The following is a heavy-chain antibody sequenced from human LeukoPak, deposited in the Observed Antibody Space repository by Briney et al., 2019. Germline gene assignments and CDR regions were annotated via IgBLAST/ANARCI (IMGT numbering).Heavy chain of an antibody. J-gene: IGHJ4*02. D-gene: IGHD3-10*01. Sequence: PGGSLRLSCAASGFTFSSYGMHWVRQAPGKGLEWVAFIRYDGSNKYYADSVKGRFTISRDNSKNTLYLQMNSLRAEDTAVYYCAKGGALTYYYGSGSYRSLDYWGQGTLVTVSS. V-gene: IGHV3-30*02. CDR3: AKGGALTYYYGSGSYRSLDY. CDR1: GFTFSSYG. CDR2: IRYDGSNK.